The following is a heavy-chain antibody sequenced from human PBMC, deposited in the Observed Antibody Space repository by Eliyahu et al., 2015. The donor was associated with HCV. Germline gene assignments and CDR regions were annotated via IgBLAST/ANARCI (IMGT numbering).Heavy chain of an antibody. V-gene: IGHV3-11*06. Sequence: QVQLVESGGGLVKPGGSLRLSCAASGFTFXXYYXXWIRQAPGKGLEWVSYISSSSSYTNYADSVKGRFTISRDNAKNSLFLQMNSLRAEDTAVYYCARNGRVGGIWSTRDYWGQGTLVTVSS. D-gene: IGHD3-16*01. J-gene: IGHJ4*02. CDR2: ISSSSSYT. CDR1: GFTFXXYY. CDR3: ARNGRVGGIWSTRDY.